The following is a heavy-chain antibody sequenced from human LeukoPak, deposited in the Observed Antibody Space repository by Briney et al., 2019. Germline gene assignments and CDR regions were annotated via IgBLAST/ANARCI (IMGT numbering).Heavy chain of an antibody. J-gene: IGHJ4*02. CDR2: IRYDGSNK. V-gene: IGHV3-30*02. CDR1: GFTFSSYG. Sequence: GGSLRLSCAASGFTFSSYGMHWVRQAPGKGLEWVAFIRYDGSNKYYADSVKGRFTISRDNSKNTLYLQMNSLRAEDTAVYYCAKDGFWSGYLGYFDYWSQGTLVTVSS. D-gene: IGHD3-3*01. CDR3: AKDGFWSGYLGYFDY.